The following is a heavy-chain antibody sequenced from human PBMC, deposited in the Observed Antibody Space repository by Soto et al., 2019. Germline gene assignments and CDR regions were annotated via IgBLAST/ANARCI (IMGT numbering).Heavy chain of an antibody. CDR1: GFTFSSYG. J-gene: IGHJ6*02. Sequence: PGGSLRLSCAASGFTFSSYGMRWVRQAPGKGLEWVAVIWYDGSNKYYADSVKGRFTISRDNSKNTLYLQMNSLRAEDTAVYYCARVYYYYYYGMDVWGQGTTVTVSS. CDR3: ARVYYYYYYGMDV. CDR2: IWYDGSNK. V-gene: IGHV3-33*01.